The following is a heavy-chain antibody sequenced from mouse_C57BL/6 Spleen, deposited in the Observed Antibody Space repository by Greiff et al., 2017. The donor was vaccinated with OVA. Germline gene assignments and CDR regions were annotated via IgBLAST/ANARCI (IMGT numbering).Heavy chain of an antibody. CDR2: INPNNGGT. D-gene: IGHD1-1*01. J-gene: IGHJ1*03. Sequence: EVQLQQSGPELVKPGASVKISCKASGYTFTDYYMNWVKQSHGKSLEWIGDINPNNGGTSYNQKFKGKATLTVDKSSSTAYMELRSLTSEDSAVYYCARYYGSSDWYFDVWGTGTTVTVSS. CDR3: ARYYGSSDWYFDV. CDR1: GYTFTDYY. V-gene: IGHV1-26*01.